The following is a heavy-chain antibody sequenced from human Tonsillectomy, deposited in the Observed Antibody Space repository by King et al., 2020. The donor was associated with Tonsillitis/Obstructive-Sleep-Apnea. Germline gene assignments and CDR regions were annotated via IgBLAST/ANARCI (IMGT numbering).Heavy chain of an antibody. CDR2: ISGDGGYT. D-gene: IGHD1-1*01. CDR3: AKEKERNPGYAFDI. Sequence: VQLVESGGGVVQPGGSLRLSCAASGFTFDDYAMHWVRQAPGKGLEWVSLISGDGGYTYYADSVKGRFTISRDNSKNSLYLQMNSLRTEDTAFYYCAKEKERNPGYAFDIWGQGTLVTVSS. J-gene: IGHJ3*02. CDR1: GFTFDDYA. V-gene: IGHV3-43*02.